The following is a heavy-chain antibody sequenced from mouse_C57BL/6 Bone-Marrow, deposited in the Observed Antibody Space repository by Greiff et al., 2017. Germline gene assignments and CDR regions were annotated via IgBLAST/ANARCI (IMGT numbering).Heavy chain of an antibody. Sequence: QVQLQQPGAELVKPGASVKLSCKASGYTFTSYWMQWVKQRPGQGLEWIGEIDPSDSYTNYNQKFKGKATLTVDTSSSTAYMQLSSLTSEDSAVYYCARVTRYCNVDYWGQGTTLTVSS. V-gene: IGHV1-50*01. CDR3: ARVTRYCNVDY. D-gene: IGHD2-1*01. CDR1: GYTFTSYW. CDR2: IDPSDSYT. J-gene: IGHJ2*01.